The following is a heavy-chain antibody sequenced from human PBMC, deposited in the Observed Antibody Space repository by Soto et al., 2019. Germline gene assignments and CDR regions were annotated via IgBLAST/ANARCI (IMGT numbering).Heavy chain of an antibody. J-gene: IGHJ4*02. CDR2: IYWDDDK. Sequence: QITLNESGPTVVRPTEPLTLTCRFSGFSLTTSGVGVCWIRQSPGKAPECLALIYWDDDKRYIASLKSRLTITKDTSKNLVVLTVPDLDPTDTATYYCAHRVLRTVFGLVTTAAIYFDFWGQGPPVAVSS. CDR3: AHRVLRTVFGLVTTAAIYFDF. V-gene: IGHV2-5*02. CDR1: GFSLTTSGVG. D-gene: IGHD3-3*01.